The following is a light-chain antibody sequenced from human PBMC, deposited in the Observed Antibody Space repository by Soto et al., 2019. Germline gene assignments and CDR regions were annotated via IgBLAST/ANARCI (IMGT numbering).Light chain of an antibody. CDR1: SCNIAAGYD. J-gene: IGLJ1*01. CDR3: QSYASSLSDYV. V-gene: IGLV1-40*01. CDR2: GNT. Sequence: QSVLTQPPSVSGAPGQRVTISCSGSSCNIAAGYDVPWYQQVSGTAPKLLIYGNTNRPSGVSDRFSGSKSGNSASLAITGLQGEDEGYYYCQSYASSLSDYVFGTGTKLTVL.